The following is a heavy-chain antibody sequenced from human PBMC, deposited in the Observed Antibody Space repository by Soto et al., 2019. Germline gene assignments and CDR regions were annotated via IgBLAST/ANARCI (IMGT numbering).Heavy chain of an antibody. J-gene: IGHJ4*02. CDR1: GYTFTSYA. CDR3: ARGGGFTMIVSGSLGFDY. Sequence: ASVKVSCKASGYTFTSYAMHWVRQAPGQRLEWMGWINAGNGNTKYSQKFQGRVTITRDTSASTAYMELSSLRSEDTAVYYCARGGGFTMIVSGSLGFDYWGQGTLVTVSS. CDR2: INAGNGNT. V-gene: IGHV1-3*01. D-gene: IGHD3-22*01.